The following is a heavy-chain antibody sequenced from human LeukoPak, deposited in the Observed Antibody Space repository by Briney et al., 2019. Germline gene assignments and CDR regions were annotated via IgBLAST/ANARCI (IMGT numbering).Heavy chain of an antibody. CDR3: ARRGTSSSWAHFDY. CDR1: GFTFSSYW. CDR2: IKQDGSEK. D-gene: IGHD6-13*01. J-gene: IGHJ4*02. Sequence: PGGSLRLSCAASGFTFSSYWMTWVRQAPGEGLEWVAKIKQDGSEKYYVDSVKGRFTISRDNAKNSLYLQMSSLGAEDTAVYYCARRGTSSSWAHFDYWGQGTLVTVSS. V-gene: IGHV3-7*05.